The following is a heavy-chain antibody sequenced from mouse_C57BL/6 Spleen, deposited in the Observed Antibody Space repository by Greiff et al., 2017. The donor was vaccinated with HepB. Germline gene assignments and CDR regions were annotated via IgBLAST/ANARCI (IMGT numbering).Heavy chain of an antibody. J-gene: IGHJ4*01. CDR2: IWSGGST. V-gene: IGHV2-2*01. CDR1: GFSLTSYG. Sequence: QVQLKESGPGLVQPSQSLSITCTVSGFSLTSYGVHWVRQSPGKGLEWLGVIWSGGSTDYNAAFISRLSISKDNSKSQVFFKMNSLQADDTAIYYCARGTTVVAPMDYWGQGTSVTVSS. D-gene: IGHD1-1*01. CDR3: ARGTTVVAPMDY.